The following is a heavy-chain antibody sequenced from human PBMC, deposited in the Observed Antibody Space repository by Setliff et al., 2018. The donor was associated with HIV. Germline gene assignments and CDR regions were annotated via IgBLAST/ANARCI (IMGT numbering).Heavy chain of an antibody. CDR2: SDAEDGES. J-gene: IGHJ1*01. V-gene: IGHV1-24*01. D-gene: IGHD3-10*01. Sequence: ASVKVSCKVSGYTVTELSIHWVRQAPGKGLEWMGGSDAEDGESVYAQKFQDRVTMTEDRSTDTAYMELSSLRSEDTAVYYCAQAQTSVSGSYYQYLQHWGQGTLVTVSS. CDR1: GYTVTELS. CDR3: AQAQTSVSGSYYQYLQH.